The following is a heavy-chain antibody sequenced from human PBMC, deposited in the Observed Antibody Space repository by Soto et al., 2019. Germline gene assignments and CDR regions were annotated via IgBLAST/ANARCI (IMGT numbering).Heavy chain of an antibody. D-gene: IGHD5-18*01. Sequence: VQLVQSGAEVKKPGASVKVSCKASGYTFTSYDINWVRQATGQGLEWMGWMNPNSGNTGYAQKFQGRVTMTRNTSISTAYMELSSLRSEDTAVYYCARGRYSYGYFGDYYYGMDVWGQGTTVTVSS. CDR2: MNPNSGNT. V-gene: IGHV1-8*01. CDR1: GYTFTSYD. J-gene: IGHJ6*02. CDR3: ARGRYSYGYFGDYYYGMDV.